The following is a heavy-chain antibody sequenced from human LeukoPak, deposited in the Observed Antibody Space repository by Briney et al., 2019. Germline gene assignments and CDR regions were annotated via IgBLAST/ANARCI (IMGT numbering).Heavy chain of an antibody. V-gene: IGHV3-66*01. CDR1: GFPVNDNY. J-gene: IGHJ6*02. CDR3: VRDRVSYGMDV. Sequence: GGSLRLSCEASGFPVNDNYMNWVRQAPGKGLEWVSVLYIIGSTYYADTVKGRLTISRDDSKNTLYLQMDSLRAEDTAVYYCVRDRVSYGMDVWGQGTTVTVSS. CDR2: LYIIGST.